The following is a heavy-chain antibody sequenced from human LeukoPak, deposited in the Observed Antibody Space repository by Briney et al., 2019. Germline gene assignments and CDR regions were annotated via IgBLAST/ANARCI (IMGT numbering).Heavy chain of an antibody. CDR3: ARIRITMVRGVNARVFDY. CDR1: GYFSTNYY. Sequence: ETLSLTCTVSGYFSTNYYWAWIRQPPGKGLEWVANIKQDGSEKYYVDSVKGRFTISRDNAKNSLYLQMNSLRAEDTAVYYCARIRITMVRGVNARVFDYWGQGTLVTVSS. J-gene: IGHJ4*02. V-gene: IGHV3-7*01. CDR2: IKQDGSEK. D-gene: IGHD3-10*01.